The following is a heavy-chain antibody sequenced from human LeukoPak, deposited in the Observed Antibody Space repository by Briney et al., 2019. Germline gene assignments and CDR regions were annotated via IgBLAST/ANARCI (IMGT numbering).Heavy chain of an antibody. CDR3: ARHVAATRHYY. J-gene: IGHJ4*02. D-gene: IGHD6-19*01. V-gene: IGHV4-59*08. CDR1: GGSIRGYF. Sequence: PSETLSLSCTVSGGSIRGYFWTWIRQPPGKGLEWIGYIYYSGSTNYNPSLKSRVTIAVDTSKNQFSLRLSSATAADTAVYYRARHVAATRHYYWGPGTLVTVSS. CDR2: IYYSGST.